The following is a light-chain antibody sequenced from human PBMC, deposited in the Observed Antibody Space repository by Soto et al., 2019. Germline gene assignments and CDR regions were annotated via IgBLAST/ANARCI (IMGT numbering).Light chain of an antibody. CDR2: LNSDGRH. CDR3: QTWATGTGSVV. CDR1: SGHSSYA. J-gene: IGLJ2*01. V-gene: IGLV4-69*01. Sequence: QSVLTQSPSASASLGASVKLTCTLSSGHSSYAIAWHQQQPEKGPRYLMKLNSDGRHSKGEGIPDRFSGSSSGAERYLTISGLQSEDEADYYCQTWATGTGSVVFGGGTKLTVL.